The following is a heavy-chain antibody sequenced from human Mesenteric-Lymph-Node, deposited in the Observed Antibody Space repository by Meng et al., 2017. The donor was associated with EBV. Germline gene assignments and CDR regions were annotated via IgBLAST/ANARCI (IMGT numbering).Heavy chain of an antibody. V-gene: IGHV3-21*01. D-gene: IGHD6-13*01. J-gene: IGHJ4*02. CDR3: ARDRSSSWYSPVDY. Sequence: EVQLVESGXXWXKPGGXXRXXXXXSGFTFSSYSMNWVRQAPGKGLEWVSSISSSSSYIYYADSVKGRFTISRDNAKNSLYLQMNSLRAEDTAVYYCARDRSSSWYSPVDYWGQGTLVTVSS. CDR2: ISSSSSYI. CDR1: GFTFSSYS.